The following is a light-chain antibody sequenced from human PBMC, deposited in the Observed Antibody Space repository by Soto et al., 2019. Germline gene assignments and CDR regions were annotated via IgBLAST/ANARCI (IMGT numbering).Light chain of an antibody. CDR2: RNN. J-gene: IGLJ3*02. CDR3: AAWDDSLSGWV. Sequence: QSVLTQPPSASGTPGQRVTMSCSGSSSNIGSNYVYWYQQLPGTAPKLLIYRNNQRPSGVPDRFSGSKSGTSASLAISGLRSEDEADYYCAAWDDSLSGWVFGGGPKVTVL. CDR1: SSNIGSNY. V-gene: IGLV1-47*01.